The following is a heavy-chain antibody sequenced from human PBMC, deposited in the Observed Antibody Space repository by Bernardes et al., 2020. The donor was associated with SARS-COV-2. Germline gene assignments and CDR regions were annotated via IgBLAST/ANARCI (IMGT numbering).Heavy chain of an antibody. J-gene: IGHJ4*02. CDR1: RSIFSDYA. CDR2: VSASVINT. CDR3: AKELVGMRGRIQY. D-gene: IGHD2-21*01. V-gene: IGHV3-23*01. Sequence: GGSRTLSWVAFRSIFSDYAMTCVRQAPGKLLEWVSAVSASVINTYYGDSVKGRFTIYRDNSKNTVYLQMNTLSAEDTALYYCAKELVGMRGRIQYWGQGILVTVSS.